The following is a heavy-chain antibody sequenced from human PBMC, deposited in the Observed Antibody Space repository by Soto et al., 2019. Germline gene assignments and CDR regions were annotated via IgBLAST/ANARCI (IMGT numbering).Heavy chain of an antibody. V-gene: IGHV1-69*13. Sequence: SVKVSCKASGGTFSSYAISWVRQAPGQGLEWMGGIIPIFGTANYAQKFQGRVTITADESTSTAYMELSSLRSEDTAVYYCATHNDFWSGYYNWFDPWGQGTLVTVSS. J-gene: IGHJ5*02. D-gene: IGHD3-3*01. CDR1: GGTFSSYA. CDR2: IIPIFGTA. CDR3: ATHNDFWSGYYNWFDP.